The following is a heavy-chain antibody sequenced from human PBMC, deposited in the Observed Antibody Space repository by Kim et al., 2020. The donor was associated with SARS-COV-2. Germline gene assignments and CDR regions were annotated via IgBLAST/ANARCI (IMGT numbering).Heavy chain of an antibody. V-gene: IGHV4-34*01. CDR3: ARRYRSIAAAGTMRYAFDI. J-gene: IGHJ3*02. Sequence: SRVTISVDTSKNQFSLKLSSVTAADTAVYYCARRYRSIAAAGTMRYAFDIWGQGTMVTVSS. D-gene: IGHD6-13*01.